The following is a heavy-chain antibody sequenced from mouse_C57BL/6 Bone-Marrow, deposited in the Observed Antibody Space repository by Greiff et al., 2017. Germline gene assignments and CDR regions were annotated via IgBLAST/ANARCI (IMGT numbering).Heavy chain of an antibody. V-gene: IGHV5-6*01. CDR1: GFTFSSYG. D-gene: IGHD4-1*01. CDR3: ARQSWDYFDY. CDR2: ISSGDSYT. Sequence: EVKLVESGGDLVKPGGSLKLSCAASGFTFSSYGMSWVRQTPDKRLEWVANISSGDSYTYYPDSVKGRVTISRDNAKTTLYLQMSSLKSEDTAMYCCARQSWDYFDYWGQGTTLTVSS. J-gene: IGHJ2*01.